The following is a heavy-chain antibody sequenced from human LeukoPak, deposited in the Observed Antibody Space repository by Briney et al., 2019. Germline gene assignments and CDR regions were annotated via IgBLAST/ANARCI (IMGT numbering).Heavy chain of an antibody. D-gene: IGHD1-26*01. CDR1: GYTFTSYG. CDR2: ISAYNDNT. Sequence: GASVKVSCKASGYTFTSYGISWVRQAPGQGLEWMGWISAYNDNTNYAQKFQGRVTMTTDTSTSTAYMELRSLISDDTAVYYCARVGPYSGQYYVRIAFDIWGLGTMVIVSS. V-gene: IGHV1-18*01. CDR3: ARVGPYSGQYYVRIAFDI. J-gene: IGHJ3*02.